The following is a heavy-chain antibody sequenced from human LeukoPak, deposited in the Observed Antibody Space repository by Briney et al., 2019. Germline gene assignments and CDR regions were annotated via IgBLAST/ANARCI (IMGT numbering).Heavy chain of an antibody. CDR2: IKPGGIT. D-gene: IGHD5-24*01. CDR1: GGSFSGFY. V-gene: IGHV4-34*01. J-gene: IGHJ4*02. Sequence: SETLSLTCAVHGGSFSGFYWTWMRQPPGKELEWIGEIKPGGITSYKLSLTSRVTMSQDTSNNQFSLKLTSVTAGDTAVYYCARGLGEGYPDYWGPGTLVTVSS. CDR3: ARGLGEGYPDY.